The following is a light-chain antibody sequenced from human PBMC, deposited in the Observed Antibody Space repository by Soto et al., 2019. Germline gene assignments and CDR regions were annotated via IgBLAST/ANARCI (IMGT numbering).Light chain of an antibody. CDR1: QSIDNN. V-gene: IGKV1-39*01. J-gene: IGKJ1*01. CDR3: QQPYSSPWT. CDR2: ETS. Sequence: DIQMTQSPSSLSASVGDRLTITCRASQSIDNNLNWYQQKPGKAPKLLIYETSILQSGVPSRFSGSGSGAEFTLTITSLQPEDFAIYSCQQPYSSPWTFGQGTKVAIK.